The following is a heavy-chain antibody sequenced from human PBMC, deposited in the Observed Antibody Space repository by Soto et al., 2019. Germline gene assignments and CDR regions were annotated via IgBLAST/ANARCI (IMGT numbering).Heavy chain of an antibody. J-gene: IGHJ4*02. CDR3: ARRSSGWYFDY. D-gene: IGHD6-19*01. Sequence: SETLSLTCAVSGASITHYYWNWIRQSPGKGLEWIVSFSSTGSTVYNPSLGSRVTISLDTSKNQFSLTLNSVTAADTAVYYCARRSSGWYFDYWGQGTLVTVSS. CDR2: FSSTGST. CDR1: GASITHYY. V-gene: IGHV4-59*01.